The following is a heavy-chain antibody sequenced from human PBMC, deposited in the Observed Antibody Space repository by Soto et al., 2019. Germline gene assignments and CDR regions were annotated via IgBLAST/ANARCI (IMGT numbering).Heavy chain of an antibody. CDR2: IYYSGST. D-gene: IGHD1-1*01. CDR1: GGSISSGDYY. J-gene: IGHJ6*02. CDR3: ARTSGMPAYYYYGMDV. Sequence: PSETLSLTCTVSGGSISSGDYYWSWIRQPPGKGLEWIGYIYYSGSTYYNPSLKSRVTISVDTSKNQFSLKLSSVTAADTAVYYCARTSGMPAYYYYGMDVWGQGTTVTVSS. V-gene: IGHV4-30-4*01.